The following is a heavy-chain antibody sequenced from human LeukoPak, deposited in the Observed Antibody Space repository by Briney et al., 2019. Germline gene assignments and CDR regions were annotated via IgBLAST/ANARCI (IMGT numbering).Heavy chain of an antibody. CDR1: GFTFSNAW. D-gene: IGHD3-16*02. CDR2: NKSKINGGTT. Sequence: PGGSQTLACPAYGFTFSNAWMSWVRQAPGKGLEWDGRNKSKINGGTTDYAAPVKGRFTVSRDDSKNTLYLQMCSLKTEDTAVYYCTTALMITFGGVIVLFDPCGQGTLGTVSS. CDR3: TTALMITFGGVIVLFDP. J-gene: IGHJ5*02. V-gene: IGHV3-15*01.